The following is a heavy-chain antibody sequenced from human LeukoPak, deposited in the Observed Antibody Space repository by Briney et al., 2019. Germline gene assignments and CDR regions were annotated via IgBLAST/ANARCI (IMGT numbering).Heavy chain of an antibody. CDR3: ARGGGGYSSSFDY. Sequence: GGSLRLSCAASGFTFSSYSMNWVRQAPGKGLEWVSYISSSSSTIYYADSVKGRFTISRDNAKNSLYLQMNSLRAEDTAVYYCARGGGGYSSSFDYWGQGTLVTVSS. J-gene: IGHJ4*02. CDR1: GFTFSSYS. CDR2: ISSSSSTI. V-gene: IGHV3-48*04. D-gene: IGHD6-6*01.